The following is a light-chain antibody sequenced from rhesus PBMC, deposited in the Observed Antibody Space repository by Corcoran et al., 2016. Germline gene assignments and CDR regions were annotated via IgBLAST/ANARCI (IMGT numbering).Light chain of an antibody. Sequence: DIQMTQSPSALSASVGDRVTISCRASQNIYTSLAWYQQKPGKAPKLLIYGASSLQPGIPSRFSGSGSGTDFTLPISSLPPEYSAGYYCQHYYDNPPTFGGGTKVEIK. V-gene: IGKV1-46*01. CDR2: GAS. J-gene: IGKJ4*01. CDR3: QHYYDNPPT. CDR1: QNIYTS.